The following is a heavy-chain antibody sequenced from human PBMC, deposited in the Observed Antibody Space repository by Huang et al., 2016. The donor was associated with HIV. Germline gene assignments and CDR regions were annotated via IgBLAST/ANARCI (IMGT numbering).Heavy chain of an antibody. D-gene: IGHD3-22*01. J-gene: IGHJ4*02. CDR2: INSDWSST. Sequence: EVQLVESGGGLVQPGGSLRLSCAASGFSISSYWMHWVRQAPGKGLVWVSRINSDWSSTSYADYVKGRFTISRDNAKNTLYLQMNSLRAEDTAVYYCARDPRIQSWLNFFDYWGQGTLVSVSS. CDR1: GFSISSYW. CDR3: ARDPRIQSWLNFFDY. V-gene: IGHV3-74*01.